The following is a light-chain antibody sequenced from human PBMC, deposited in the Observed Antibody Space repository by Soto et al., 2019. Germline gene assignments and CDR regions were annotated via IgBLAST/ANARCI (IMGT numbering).Light chain of an antibody. CDR3: VAWDDSRNGYV. J-gene: IGLJ1*01. V-gene: IGLV1-44*01. CDR1: SSNIGLNT. CDR2: TND. Sequence: QSVLTQPPSASGTPGQRGTISCSGSSSNIGLNTVTWYQHLPRAAPKLLIYTNDQRPSGVPDRFSASKSGTAASLDISGLQSEDEDDYYCVAWDDSRNGYVFGTGTKLTVL.